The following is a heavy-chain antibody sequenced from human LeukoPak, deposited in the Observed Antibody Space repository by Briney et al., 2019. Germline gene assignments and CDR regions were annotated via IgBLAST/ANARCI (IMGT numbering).Heavy chain of an antibody. CDR1: GGSFSGYY. J-gene: IGHJ2*01. Sequence: PSETLSLTCAVYGGSFSGYYWSWIRQPPGKGLEWIGEINHSGSTNYSPSLKSRVTISVDTSKNQFSLKLSSVTAADTAVYYCARGDGSSSWTPHWYFDLWGRGTLVTVSS. D-gene: IGHD6-13*01. CDR2: INHSGST. V-gene: IGHV4-34*01. CDR3: ARGDGSSSWTPHWYFDL.